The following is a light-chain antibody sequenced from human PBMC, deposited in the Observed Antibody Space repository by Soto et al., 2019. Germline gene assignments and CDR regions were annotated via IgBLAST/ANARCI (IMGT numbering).Light chain of an antibody. CDR1: LSISTW. J-gene: IGKJ2*01. V-gene: IGKV1-5*01. Sequence: DIQMTQSPSTLSASVGDGVTITCRASLSISTWLAWYQQKPGKAPKLLIYDASTLENGVPSRFSGSGSGTEFTLTISSLQPDDFATYYCQQYSIYWNTFGQGTKLEIK. CDR2: DAS. CDR3: QQYSIYWNT.